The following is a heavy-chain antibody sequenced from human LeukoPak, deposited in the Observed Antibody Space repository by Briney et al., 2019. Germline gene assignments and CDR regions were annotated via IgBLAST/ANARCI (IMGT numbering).Heavy chain of an antibody. CDR2: IGYEGVHK. J-gene: IGHJ4*02. V-gene: IGHV3-30*02. D-gene: IGHD4-23*01. Sequence: PGGSLRLSCAAPGFTFNNFGMHRVRQAPGKGLEWVSFIGYEGVHKYYADSVKGRFTISKDNSKATLYLQMNSLRPEDTAVYYCAKDLHGGYSSDYWGQGTLVTVFS. CDR3: AKDLHGGYSSDY. CDR1: GFTFNNFG.